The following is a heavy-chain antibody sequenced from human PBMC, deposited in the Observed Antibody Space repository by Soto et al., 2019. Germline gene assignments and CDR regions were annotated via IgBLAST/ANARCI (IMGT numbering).Heavy chain of an antibody. Sequence: PGGSLRLSCAASRFTFSSYWMHWVRQAPGKGLVWVSRVNSDGSTTTYADSVKGRFTISRDNAKNTLYLQMNSLREEDTAVYYGARVAAAGNTFDYWGQGTLVTVSS. D-gene: IGHD6-13*01. CDR2: VNSDGSTT. CDR3: ARVAAAGNTFDY. J-gene: IGHJ4*02. CDR1: RFTFSSYW. V-gene: IGHV3-74*01.